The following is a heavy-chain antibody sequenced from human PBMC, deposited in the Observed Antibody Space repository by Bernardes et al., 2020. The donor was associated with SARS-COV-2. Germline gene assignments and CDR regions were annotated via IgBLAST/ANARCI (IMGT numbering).Heavy chain of an antibody. CDR3: AKRLLAGILGGDNWFDP. CDR2: ITGSDGRT. CDR1: GFTFSSYA. V-gene: IGHV3-23*01. Sequence: GGSLRLSCAASGFTFSSYAMSWVRQAPGKGLEWVSTITGSDGRTYYADSVKGRLTISRDNSKNTLYLQMNSLRADDTAVYYCAKRLLAGILGGDNWFDPWGQGTLVTVSS. D-gene: IGHD1-26*01. J-gene: IGHJ5*02.